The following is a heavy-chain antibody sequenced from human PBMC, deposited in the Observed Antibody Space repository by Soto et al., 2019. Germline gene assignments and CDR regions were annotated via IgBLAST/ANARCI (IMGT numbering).Heavy chain of an antibody. V-gene: IGHV1-18*01. Sequence: QVQLVQSGAEVKKPGASVKVSCKASGYTFTSYGISWVRQAPGQGLEWMGWISAYNGNTNYAQKLQGRVTMTTDTTTSTAYMELRSLRSGHTAVYYCARDPAQYSSSWYWFDPWGQGTLVTVSS. CDR3: ARDPAQYSSSWYWFDP. J-gene: IGHJ5*02. CDR2: ISAYNGNT. D-gene: IGHD6-13*01. CDR1: GYTFTSYG.